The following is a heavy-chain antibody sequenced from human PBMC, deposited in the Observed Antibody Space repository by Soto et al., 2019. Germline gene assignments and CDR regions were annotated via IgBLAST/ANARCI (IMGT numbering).Heavy chain of an antibody. CDR2: IYSGGST. D-gene: IGHD4-17*01. Sequence: EVELVESGGGLVQPGGSLRLTCAASGFTVSNSYLNWVRQAPGKGLEWVSVIYSGGSTHYADSVKGRFTISRDNFKNTLYLQMNSPRAEDTAVYYCAAGLVYGDSWGQGTLVTVSS. CDR1: GFTVSNSY. V-gene: IGHV3-66*01. J-gene: IGHJ4*02. CDR3: AAGLVYGDS.